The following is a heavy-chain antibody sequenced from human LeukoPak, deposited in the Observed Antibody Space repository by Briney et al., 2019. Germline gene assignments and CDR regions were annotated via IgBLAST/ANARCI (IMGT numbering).Heavy chain of an antibody. D-gene: IGHD3-22*01. J-gene: IGHJ4*02. V-gene: IGHV1-69*01. CDR2: IIPISAPA. CDR1: GGTFNSYA. Sequence: ASVKVSCKASGGTFNSYAISWVRQAPGQGLEWMGGIIPISAPANYAQKFQGRVTITADESTSTAYMELSSLRSEDTAVYYCARVDSSGYRGQLGYWGQGTLVTVSS. CDR3: ARVDSSGYRGQLGY.